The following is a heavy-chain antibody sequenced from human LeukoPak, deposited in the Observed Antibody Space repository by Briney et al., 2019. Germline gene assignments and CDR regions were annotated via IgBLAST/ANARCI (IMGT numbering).Heavy chain of an antibody. CDR2: IYYSGST. Sequence: SETLSRTGTVSGGSSGSYYWSWIRQPPGKGLEGIGYIYYSGSTNYNPSLKSRVTISVDTSKNQFSLKLSSVTAADTAVYYCARMGSGWFPDAFDIWGQGTMVTVSS. V-gene: IGHV4-59*01. CDR3: ARMGSGWFPDAFDI. CDR1: GGSSGSYY. D-gene: IGHD6-19*01. J-gene: IGHJ3*02.